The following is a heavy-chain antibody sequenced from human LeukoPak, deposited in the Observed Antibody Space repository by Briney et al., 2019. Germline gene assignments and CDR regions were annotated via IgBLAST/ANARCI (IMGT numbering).Heavy chain of an antibody. CDR1: GLSFNTYG. J-gene: IGHJ4*02. V-gene: IGHV3-30*02. Sequence: GGSLTFSCTTSGLSFNTYGMHWVRQAPGRGLEWLTLIRPDGRMKFYSDSVKGRFTVSRDNSLSMLYLEMTSLRSEDTAVYYCVKDDPVLHYWGQGTLVSVSS. CDR3: VKDDPVLHY. CDR2: IRPDGRMK.